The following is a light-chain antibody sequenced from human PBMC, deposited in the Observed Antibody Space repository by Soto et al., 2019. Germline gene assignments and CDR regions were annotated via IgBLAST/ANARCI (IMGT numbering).Light chain of an antibody. CDR1: TSDIGDYNY. CDR3: SSYSGTTTLYV. J-gene: IGLJ1*01. V-gene: IGLV2-8*01. Sequence: QSVLTQPPSAAGSPGQSVTISCTGTTSDIGDYNYVSWYQQHPGKAPKLMIYEVNKRPSGLPDRFSGSKSGNTASLTVSGLQTEDEADYFCSSYSGTTTLYVFGTGTKVTVL. CDR2: EVN.